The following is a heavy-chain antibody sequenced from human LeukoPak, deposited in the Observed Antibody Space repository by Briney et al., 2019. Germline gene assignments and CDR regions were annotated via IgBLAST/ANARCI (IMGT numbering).Heavy chain of an antibody. Sequence: PGGSLRLSCAGSGFTFGSYWMHWVRQAPGKGLVWVSRINSDESSTAYADSVKGRFIISRDNDKSTVYLQMNSVRAEDTAVYYCARGRRGYRGYGNPLNIWGQGTMVTVSS. J-gene: IGHJ3*02. CDR2: INSDESST. CDR1: GFTFGSYW. V-gene: IGHV3-74*01. D-gene: IGHD5-12*01. CDR3: ARGRRGYRGYGNPLNI.